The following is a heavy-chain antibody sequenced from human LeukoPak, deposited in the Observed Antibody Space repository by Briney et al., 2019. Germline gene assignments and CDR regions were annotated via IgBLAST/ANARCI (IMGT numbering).Heavy chain of an antibody. J-gene: IGHJ4*02. V-gene: IGHV1-69*13. D-gene: IGHD6-19*01. CDR1: GGTFSSYA. Sequence: ASVKVSCKASGGTFSSYAISWVRQAPGQGLEWMGGIIPTFGTANYAQKFQGRVTITADESTSTAYMEPSSLRSEDTAVYYCASSSYSSGWYLFDYWGQGTLVTVSS. CDR2: IIPTFGTA. CDR3: ASSSYSSGWYLFDY.